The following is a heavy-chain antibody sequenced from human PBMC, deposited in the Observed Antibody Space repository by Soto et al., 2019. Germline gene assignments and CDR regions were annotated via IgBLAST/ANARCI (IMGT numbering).Heavy chain of an antibody. J-gene: IGHJ4*02. CDR3: ASHYDMWSGYLSPVDY. CDR2: IDTSGTKI. V-gene: IGHV3-11*01. CDR1: GSTFNDYY. D-gene: IGHD3-3*01. Sequence: PGGSLRLSCAASGSTFNDYYMSWISQAPGKGLEWISYIDTSGTKIYYADSVKGRFTITRDNAKNSLYLEMNSLRDEDTAVYYCASHYDMWSGYLSPVDYWGQGTLVTVSS.